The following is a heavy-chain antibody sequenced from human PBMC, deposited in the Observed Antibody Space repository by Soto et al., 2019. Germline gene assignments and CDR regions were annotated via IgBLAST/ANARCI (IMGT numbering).Heavy chain of an antibody. J-gene: IGHJ4*02. CDR3: AKDISV. CDR1: GFAFSSYG. Sequence: EVQLLESGGGLVQPGGSLRLSCAASGFAFSSYGMNWVRQAPGKGLEWVSYISDSGGRTYYTDSVKGRFTISRDNSKNTLNLQMNSLKDGDTAIYYCAKDISVWGQGTLVTVSS. V-gene: IGHV3-23*01. CDR2: ISDSGGRT.